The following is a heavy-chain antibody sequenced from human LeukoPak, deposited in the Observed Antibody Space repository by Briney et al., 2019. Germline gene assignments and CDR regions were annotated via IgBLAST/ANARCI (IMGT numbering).Heavy chain of an antibody. V-gene: IGHV1-2*02. Sequence: ASVKVSCKASGYTFTGYYMHWVRQAPGQGLEWMGWINPNNGGSNYAQKFQGRVTMTRDTSNSTAYMELSRLRSDDTAVYYCARGWDSSGYYIDWGQGTLVTVSS. J-gene: IGHJ4*02. CDR2: INPNNGGS. CDR1: GYTFTGYY. CDR3: ARGWDSSGYYID. D-gene: IGHD3-22*01.